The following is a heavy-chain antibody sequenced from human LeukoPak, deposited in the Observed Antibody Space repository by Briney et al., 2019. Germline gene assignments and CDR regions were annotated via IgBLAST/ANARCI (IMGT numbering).Heavy chain of an antibody. CDR1: GYTFTSYY. V-gene: IGHV1-46*01. Sequence: GASVKVSCKASGYTFTSYYMHWVRQAPGQGLEWMGIINPSRGSTSYAQKFQGRVTMTRDTSTSTVYMEPSSLRSEDTAVYYCARDLYYDSSGYSSRGGAFDIWGQGTMVTVSS. J-gene: IGHJ3*02. CDR3: ARDLYYDSSGYSSRGGAFDI. CDR2: INPSRGST. D-gene: IGHD3-22*01.